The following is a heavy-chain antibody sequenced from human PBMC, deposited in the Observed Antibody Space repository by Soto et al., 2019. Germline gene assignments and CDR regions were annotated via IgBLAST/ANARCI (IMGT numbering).Heavy chain of an antibody. D-gene: IGHD3-16*01. CDR3: ARERGNYKYFDY. CDR1: GYTFTDYG. CDR2: VNTYKGNT. J-gene: IGHJ4*02. Sequence: QVQLVQSGAEVKKPGASVKVSCKASGYTFTDYGFTWVRQAPGQGLEWMGWVNTYKGNTNYAQNFQGRVTMTTDISTNTAYMELRGLRSDDTALYYCARERGNYKYFDYWGQGTLVAVSS. V-gene: IGHV1-18*01.